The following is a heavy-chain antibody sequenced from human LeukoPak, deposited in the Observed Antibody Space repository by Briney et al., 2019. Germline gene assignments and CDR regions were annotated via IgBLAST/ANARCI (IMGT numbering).Heavy chain of an antibody. Sequence: PSETLSLTCTVSGGSISSGDYYWSWIRQPPGKGLEWIGYIYYSGSTNYNPSLKSRVTISVDTSKNQFSLKLSSVTAADTAVYYCARTEGFLPYDFDYWGQGTLVTVSS. V-gene: IGHV4-30-4*08. CDR1: GGSISSGDYY. D-gene: IGHD3-3*01. CDR2: IYYSGST. CDR3: ARTEGFLPYDFDY. J-gene: IGHJ4*02.